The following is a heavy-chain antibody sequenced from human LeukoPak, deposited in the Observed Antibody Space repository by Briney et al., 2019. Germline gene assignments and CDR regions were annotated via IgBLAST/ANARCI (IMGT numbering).Heavy chain of an antibody. D-gene: IGHD6-13*01. J-gene: IGHJ3*02. Sequence: SETLSLTCTVSGGSISSDYWTWIRQPPGKGLEWIGYIFSSGSTNSNPSLKSRVTISIDTSKNQFSLKLSSVTAADTAVYYCARLGPGYSSSWEGDDAFDIWGQGTMVTVSS. V-gene: IGHV4-4*08. CDR1: GGSISSDY. CDR3: ARLGPGYSSSWEGDDAFDI. CDR2: IFSSGST.